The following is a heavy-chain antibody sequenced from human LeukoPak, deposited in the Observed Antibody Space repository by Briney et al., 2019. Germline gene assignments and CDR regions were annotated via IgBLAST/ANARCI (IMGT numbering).Heavy chain of an antibody. CDR3: AVSSGSYYFDY. D-gene: IGHD1-26*01. Sequence: GGSLRLSCAASGLTFSSYGMHWVRQAPGKGLEWVAVISYDGSNKYYADSVKGRFTISRDNSKNTLYLQMNSLRAEDTAVYYCAVSSGSYYFDYWGQGALVTVSS. CDR1: GLTFSSYG. J-gene: IGHJ4*02. V-gene: IGHV3-30*03. CDR2: ISYDGSNK.